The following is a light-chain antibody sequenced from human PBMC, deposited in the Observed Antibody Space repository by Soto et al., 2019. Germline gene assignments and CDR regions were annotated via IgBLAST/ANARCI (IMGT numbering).Light chain of an antibody. CDR1: QSINNNY. CDR2: GAS. V-gene: IGKV3-20*01. Sequence: EIVLTQSPGTLSLSPGERATLSCRASQSINNNYLAWYQQKRGQAPRLLIYGASSSATGSPDRFSGSGSGTDFTLTISRLEPEDFAGYYCQQYGRSPRTFGQGTKVEIK. CDR3: QQYGRSPRT. J-gene: IGKJ1*01.